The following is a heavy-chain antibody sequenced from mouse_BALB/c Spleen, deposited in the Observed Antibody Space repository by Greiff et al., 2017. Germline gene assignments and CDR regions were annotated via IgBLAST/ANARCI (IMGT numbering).Heavy chain of an antibody. J-gene: IGHJ3*01. V-gene: IGHV1S137*01. CDR3: ARGDPWCAY. CDR1: GYTFTDYA. CDR2: ISTYYGDA. Sequence: VQLQQSGAELVRPGVSVKISCKGSGYTFTDYAMHWVKQSHAKSLEWIGVISTYYGDASYNQKFKGKATMTVDKSSSTAYMELARLTYEDSAIYYCARGDPWCAYWGQGTLVTVSA.